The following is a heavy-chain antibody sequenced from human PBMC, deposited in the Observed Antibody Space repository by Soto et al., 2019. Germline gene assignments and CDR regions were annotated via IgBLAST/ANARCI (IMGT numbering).Heavy chain of an antibody. Sequence: PGGSLRLSCAASGFTFSSYGMHWVRQAPGKGLEWVAVISYDGSNKYYADSVKGRFTISRDNSKNTLYLQMNSLRAEDTAVYYCAKEHHFDYWGQGTLVTVSS. CDR3: AKEHHFDY. CDR1: GFTFSSYG. CDR2: ISYDGSNK. V-gene: IGHV3-30*18. J-gene: IGHJ4*02.